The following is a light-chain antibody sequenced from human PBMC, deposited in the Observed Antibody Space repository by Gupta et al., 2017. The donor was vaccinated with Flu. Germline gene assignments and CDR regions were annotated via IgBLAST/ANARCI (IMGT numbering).Light chain of an antibody. CDR3: LQYDTYWT. J-gene: IGKJ1*01. CDR2: KAS. CDR1: QSINNW. Sequence: SEYVGDRVTITGRASQSINNWLAWYQQKPVKAPKLLIYKASNLESGVPSRFRGSGSGTEFTLTISSLQPDDFAAYYCLQYDTYWTFGQGTKVEIK. V-gene: IGKV1-5*03.